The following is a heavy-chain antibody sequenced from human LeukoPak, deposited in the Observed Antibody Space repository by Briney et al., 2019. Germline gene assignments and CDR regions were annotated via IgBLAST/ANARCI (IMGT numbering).Heavy chain of an antibody. CDR1: GFTFSSYG. D-gene: IGHD3-10*01. J-gene: IGHJ4*02. Sequence: GGSLRLSCAASGFTFSSYGMHWVRQAPGKGLEWVAVIWYDGSNKYYADSVKGRFTISRDNSKNTLYLQMNSLRAEDTAVYYCAKEHLLLWFGEVLDWGQGTLVTVSS. V-gene: IGHV3-33*06. CDR2: IWYDGSNK. CDR3: AKEHLLLWFGEVLD.